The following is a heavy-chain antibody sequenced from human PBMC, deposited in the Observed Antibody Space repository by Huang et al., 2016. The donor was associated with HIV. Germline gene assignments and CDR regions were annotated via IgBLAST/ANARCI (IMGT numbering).Heavy chain of an antibody. Sequence: QVQLQPWGAGLLRPSETLSLTCAVYGGSFSGYYGTWIRQPPGKGLEWIGEINHIESTNYNPSLNSRVTSSVDTSRNQFSLTLTSVTAADTAVYYCARGQGGYYYYYMDVWGKGTTVTGSS. CDR2: INHIEST. CDR3: ARGQGGYYYYYMDV. CDR1: GGSFSGYY. V-gene: IGHV4-34*01. J-gene: IGHJ6*03.